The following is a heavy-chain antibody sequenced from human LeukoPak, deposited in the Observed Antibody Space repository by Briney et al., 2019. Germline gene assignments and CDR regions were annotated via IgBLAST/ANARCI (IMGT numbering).Heavy chain of an antibody. Sequence: SGTLSLTCTVSGGSISSSSYYWGWIRQPPGKGLEWIGSIYYSGSTYYNPSLKSRVTISVDTSKNQFSLKLSSVTAADTAVYYCARDHLSYGMDVWGQGTTVTVSS. D-gene: IGHD2/OR15-2a*01. V-gene: IGHV4-39*07. CDR2: IYYSGST. J-gene: IGHJ6*02. CDR1: GGSISSSSYY. CDR3: ARDHLSYGMDV.